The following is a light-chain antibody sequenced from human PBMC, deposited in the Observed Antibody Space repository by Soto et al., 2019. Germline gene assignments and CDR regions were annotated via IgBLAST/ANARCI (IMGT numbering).Light chain of an antibody. CDR1: QSISSW. V-gene: IGKV1-5*03. CDR2: KAS. J-gene: IGKJ2*01. CDR3: QQYKSYPYT. Sequence: DIQMTQSPSTLSASVGDRVTITCRASQSISSWLAWYQQKPGKAPKLLISKASSLESGVPSRFSGSGSGTEFTLTLSSLQPDDFATYYCQQYKSYPYTFGQGTKLEI.